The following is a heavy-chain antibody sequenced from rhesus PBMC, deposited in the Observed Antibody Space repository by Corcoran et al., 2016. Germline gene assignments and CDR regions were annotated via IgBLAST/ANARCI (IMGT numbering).Heavy chain of an antibody. V-gene: IGHV4S11*01. D-gene: IGHD3-3*01. CDR3: ARDGIFGLVTGYGLDS. CDR1: GGSISSSY. Sequence: QVQLQESGPGLVKPSETLFLTCAVSGGSISSSYWSWIRQAPGKGIECIGYNYGSGSSTNYNPSLRSRVTLSVDTSKNQLALKLSSVTTADTAVYYCARDGIFGLVTGYGLDSWGQGVVVTVSS. J-gene: IGHJ6*01. CDR2: NYGSGSST.